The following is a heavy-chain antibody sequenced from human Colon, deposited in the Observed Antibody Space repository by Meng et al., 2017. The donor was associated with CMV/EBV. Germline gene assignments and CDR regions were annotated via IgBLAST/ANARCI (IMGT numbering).Heavy chain of an antibody. V-gene: IGHV4-61*01. D-gene: IGHD2-2*01. CDR3: ARGRCSSTSCYGGNYYYGMDV. CDR1: GGSISSDSYY. CDR2: VYYSGAT. J-gene: IGHJ6*02. Sequence: GSLRLSCTVSGGSISSDSYYWSWIRQSPEKGLEWIGYVYYSGATNYNPSLKSRVTMSVDTSKNQFSLKLSSVTAADTAVYYCARGRCSSTSCYGGNYYYGMDVWGQGTTVTVSS.